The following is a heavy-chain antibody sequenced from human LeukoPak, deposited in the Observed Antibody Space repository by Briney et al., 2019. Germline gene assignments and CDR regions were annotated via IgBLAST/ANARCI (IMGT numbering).Heavy chain of an antibody. CDR2: I. D-gene: IGHD4/OR15-4a*01. J-gene: IGHJ4*02. V-gene: IGHV3-23*03. Sequence: GGSLRLSCAASGFTFSSYAMSWVRQAPGKGLEWVSFISDSVKGRFTISRDNSKNTLYLQMNSLRAEDTAVYYCARRAGAYSHPYDYWGQGTLVTVSS. CDR1: GFTFSSYA. CDR3: ARRAGAYSHPYDY.